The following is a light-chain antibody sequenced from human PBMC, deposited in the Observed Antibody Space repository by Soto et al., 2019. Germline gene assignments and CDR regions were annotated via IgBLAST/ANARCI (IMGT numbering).Light chain of an antibody. J-gene: IGKJ2*01. CDR2: VAS. CDR1: QSVSSNY. V-gene: IGKV3-20*01. CDR3: QQDGSSSYT. Sequence: EIVLTQSPGTLSLSPGERASLSCRASQSVSSNYLAWYQQKPGQAPRLLIYVASSRATGIPDRFSGSGSGTDFTLTISRLEPEDSAVYYCQQDGSSSYTFGQGTKLEIK.